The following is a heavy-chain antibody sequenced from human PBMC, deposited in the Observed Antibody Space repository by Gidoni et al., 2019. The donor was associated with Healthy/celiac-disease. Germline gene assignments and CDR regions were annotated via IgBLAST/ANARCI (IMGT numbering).Heavy chain of an antibody. CDR1: GGSISSSY. CDR3: ACLQRNYDILTGYYRAGAFDI. D-gene: IGHD3-9*01. J-gene: IGHJ3*02. Sequence: QLQLQDSGPGLVRPSETLSLTCTVSGGSISSSYWSWIRQPPGKGLEWSGYSYYSGSNNYNTYLKRRVTISVDTSKNKFSLKLSSETGADTAVYYCACLQRNYDILTGYYRAGAFDIWGQGTMVTVSS. CDR2: SYYSGSN. V-gene: IGHV4-59*01.